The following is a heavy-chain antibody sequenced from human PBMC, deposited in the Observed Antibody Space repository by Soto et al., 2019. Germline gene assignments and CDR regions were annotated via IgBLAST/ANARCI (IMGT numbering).Heavy chain of an antibody. J-gene: IGHJ4*02. CDR1: GGSISVYY. V-gene: IGHV4-59*01. CDR3: ARGVGSSPPRY. Sequence: QVQLQESGPGQVKPSETLSLKCTISGGSISVYYWSWIRQPPGQALEWIGYIYDSGSPYYNPSIRSRVIISADTSKNQISMELTSATAADPTVYYCARGVGSSPPRYWGRGTLVTVSS. CDR2: IYDSGSP. D-gene: IGHD1-26*01.